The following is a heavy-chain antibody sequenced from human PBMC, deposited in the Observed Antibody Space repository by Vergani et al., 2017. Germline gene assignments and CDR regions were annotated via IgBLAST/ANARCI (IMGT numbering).Heavy chain of an antibody. CDR3: ASLYYYDSSGLNWFDP. V-gene: IGHV4-34*01. J-gene: IGHJ5*02. D-gene: IGHD3-22*01. CDR2: INHSGST. CDR1: GGSFSGYY. Sequence: QVQLQQWGAGLLKPSETLSLTCAVYGGSFSGYYWSWIRQPPGKGLEWIGEINHSGSTNYNPSLKSRVTISVDTSKNQFPLKLSSVTAADTAVYYCASLYYYDSSGLNWFDPWGQGTLVTVSS.